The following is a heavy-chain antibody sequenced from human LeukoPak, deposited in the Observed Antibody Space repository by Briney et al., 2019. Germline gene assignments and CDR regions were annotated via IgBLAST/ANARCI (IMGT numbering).Heavy chain of an antibody. CDR1: GASITGYY. CDR3: ARGPRGADSYSVDY. D-gene: IGHD2-21*02. Sequence: SETLSLTCTVSGASITGYYRSWIRQSAGKGLEWIGRIYNRDNTNYDPSLKSRVTMSIDTSKNQFSLNLNSMTAADTAVYYCARGPRGADSYSVDYWGQGSLVTVYS. V-gene: IGHV4-4*07. CDR2: IYNRDNT. J-gene: IGHJ4*02.